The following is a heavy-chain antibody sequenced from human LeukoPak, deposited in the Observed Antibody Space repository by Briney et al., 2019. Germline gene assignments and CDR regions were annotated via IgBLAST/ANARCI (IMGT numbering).Heavy chain of an antibody. CDR1: GYTFTGYY. CDR2: INPNSGGT. Sequence: ASVKVSCKASGYTFTGYYMHWVRQAPGQGLEWMGRINPNSGGTNYAQKFQGRVTMTRDTSISTAYMELSRLRSDDTAVYYCARERSYGSGHYYYYGMDVWGQGTTVTVSS. CDR3: ARERSYGSGHYYYYGMDV. V-gene: IGHV1-2*06. J-gene: IGHJ6*02. D-gene: IGHD3-10*01.